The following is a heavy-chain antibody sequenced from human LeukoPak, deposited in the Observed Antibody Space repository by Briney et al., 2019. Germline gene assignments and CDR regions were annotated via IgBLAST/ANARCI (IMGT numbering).Heavy chain of an antibody. CDR1: GFTFSSYA. J-gene: IGHJ4*02. CDR2: TNWNGGSR. D-gene: IGHD3-22*01. CDR3: AREGIDLYYDSSAYYFDN. Sequence: PGGSLRLSCAASGFTFSSYAMSWVRQAPGKGLEWVSRTNWNGGSRGYAESVKGRFTISRDNAKKSLYLQMNSLRAEDTALYYCAREGIDLYYDSSAYYFDNWGQGTLVTVSS. V-gene: IGHV3-20*04.